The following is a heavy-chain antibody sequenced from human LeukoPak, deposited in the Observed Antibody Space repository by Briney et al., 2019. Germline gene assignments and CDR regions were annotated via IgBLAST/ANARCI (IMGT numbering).Heavy chain of an antibody. V-gene: IGHV3-7*04. CDR2: IHPEGNEK. CDR1: GFTFRNFW. Sequence: GGSLRLSCAASGFTFRNFWMSWVRQAPGRGLEWVANIHPEGNEKYHVESVKGRFTISRDNAKSSLFLQTNGLRVEDTGVYYCARGDAFSGDHWGQGTLVTVSS. CDR3: ARGDAFSGDH. J-gene: IGHJ4*02.